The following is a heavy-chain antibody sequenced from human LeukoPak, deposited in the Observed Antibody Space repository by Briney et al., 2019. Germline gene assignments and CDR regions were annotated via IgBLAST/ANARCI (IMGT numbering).Heavy chain of an antibody. D-gene: IGHD3-10*01. CDR1: GYTFTSYY. CDR3: ARCEGSGSYRIG. Sequence: GASVKVSCKASGYTFTSYYIHWVRQAPGQGLEWMGRINPSKGDTHYAQKFQGRVTVTRDTSTSTVYMELSSLRFEDTAVYYCARCEGSGSYRIGWGQGTLVTVSS. CDR2: INPSKGDT. V-gene: IGHV1-46*01. J-gene: IGHJ4*02.